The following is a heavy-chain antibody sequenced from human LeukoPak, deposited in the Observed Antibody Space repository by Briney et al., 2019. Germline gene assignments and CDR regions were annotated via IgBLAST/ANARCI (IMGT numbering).Heavy chain of an antibody. CDR3: AILSWDGRGSFF. CDR2: IRYNGADT. V-gene: IGHV3-23*01. J-gene: IGHJ4*02. CDR1: GFTFSTYS. Sequence: GGSLRLSCAASGFTFSTYSLSWVRQAPGKGLEWVSAIRYNGADTYYADSVRGRFTISRDNSRDTLSLQMKSLRADDTAVYFCAILSWDGRGSFFWGQGTLVTVPS. D-gene: IGHD2/OR15-2a*01.